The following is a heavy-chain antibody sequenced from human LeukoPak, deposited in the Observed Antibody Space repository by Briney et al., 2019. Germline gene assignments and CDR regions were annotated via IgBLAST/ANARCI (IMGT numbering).Heavy chain of an antibody. Sequence: GGSLRLSCAASGFTVSSNYMSWVRQAPGKGLEWVSVIYSGGSTYYADSVKGRFTISRDNSQNTLYLQMNSLRAEDTAVYYCARAAYYYDTSGYYYPYYFDYWGQGTLVTVSS. CDR2: IYSGGST. D-gene: IGHD3-22*01. CDR3: ARAAYYYDTSGYYYPYYFDY. V-gene: IGHV3-53*01. J-gene: IGHJ4*02. CDR1: GFTVSSNY.